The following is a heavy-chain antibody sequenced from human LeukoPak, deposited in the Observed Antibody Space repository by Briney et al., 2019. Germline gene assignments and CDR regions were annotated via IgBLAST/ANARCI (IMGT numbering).Heavy chain of an antibody. D-gene: IGHD6-13*01. CDR1: GFTFSDYY. CDR3: ARGGYSSSWYRNAFDI. Sequence: GGSLRLSCAASGFTFSDYYMSWIRQAPGKGLEWVSYISSSGSTIYYADSVKGRFTISRDNAKNSLYLQMNSLRAEDTAVYYCARGGYSSSWYRNAFDIWGQGTMVTVSS. V-gene: IGHV3-11*01. CDR2: ISSSGSTI. J-gene: IGHJ3*02.